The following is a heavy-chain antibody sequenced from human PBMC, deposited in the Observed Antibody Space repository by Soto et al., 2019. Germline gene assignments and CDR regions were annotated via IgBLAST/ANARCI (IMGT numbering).Heavy chain of an antibody. CDR3: AKSTSYGGNSGAPFDY. CDR2: INGGGGTT. Sequence: PGGSLRLSCAASGFTLSSYAMSWVRQAPGKGLEWVSTINGGGGTTYYAGSVKGRFTISRDNSRSTLYLQMNSLRAEDTAVYYCAKSTSYGGNSGAPFDYWGQGTLVTVSS. D-gene: IGHD3-10*01. J-gene: IGHJ4*01. V-gene: IGHV3-23*01. CDR1: GFTLSSYA.